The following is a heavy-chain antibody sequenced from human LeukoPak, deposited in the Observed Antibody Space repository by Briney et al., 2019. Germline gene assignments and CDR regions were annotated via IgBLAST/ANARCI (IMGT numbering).Heavy chain of an antibody. V-gene: IGHV4-34*01. CDR1: GGSFSGYY. Sequence: SETLSLTCAVYGGSFSGYYWSWIRQPPGKGLEWIGEINHSGSTNYNPSLKSRVTISVDTSKNQFSLKLSSVTAAATAVYYCARVPTMVRGVIFFGPWGQGTLVTVSS. CDR2: INHSGST. D-gene: IGHD3-10*01. CDR3: ARVPTMVRGVIFFGP. J-gene: IGHJ5*02.